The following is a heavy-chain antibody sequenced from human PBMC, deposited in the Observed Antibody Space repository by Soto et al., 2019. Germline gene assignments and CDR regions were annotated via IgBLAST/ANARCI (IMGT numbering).Heavy chain of an antibody. Sequence: GESLGLSCAPSAFIFTDYSVNSGRQAPGRGLEWVSSISSTGRYINYADSVKGRFTISRGNAKNSLYLQMDSLRAEDTAVYYCARDPSDLWEPDQYFQRWGQGTMVTVSS. CDR3: ARDPSDLWEPDQYFQR. CDR1: AFIFTDYS. V-gene: IGHV3-21*01. D-gene: IGHD1-26*01. J-gene: IGHJ1*01. CDR2: ISSTGRYI.